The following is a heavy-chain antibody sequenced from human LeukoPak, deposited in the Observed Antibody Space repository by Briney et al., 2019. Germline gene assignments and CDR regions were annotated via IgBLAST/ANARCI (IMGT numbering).Heavy chain of an antibody. CDR3: AKAERVATSGPDD. V-gene: IGHV1-46*01. CDR1: GHTFTTFF. Sequence: GASVKISCKASGHTFTTFFMHWVRHAPGQGLEWMGMINPSGDSTSYAQKFQGRVNMTRDTSTRTVYMELSSLRSEDTAFYYCAKAERVATSGPDDWGQGTLVTVSS. J-gene: IGHJ4*02. D-gene: IGHD5-12*01. CDR2: INPSGDST.